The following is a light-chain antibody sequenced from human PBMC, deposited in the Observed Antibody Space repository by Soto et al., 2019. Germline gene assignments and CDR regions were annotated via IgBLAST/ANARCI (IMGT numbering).Light chain of an antibody. J-gene: IGKJ1*01. CDR2: WAS. V-gene: IGKV4-1*01. CDR1: QSVLYSSNNKNY. Sequence: IVMTQSPDSLAVSLGERATINCKSSQSVLYSSNNKNYLSWYQQKPGQPPKVLIYWASTRESGVPDRFSGRGSGTDFTLTISSLQAEDVAVYYCQQYYSIPRTFGQGTKVEIK. CDR3: QQYYSIPRT.